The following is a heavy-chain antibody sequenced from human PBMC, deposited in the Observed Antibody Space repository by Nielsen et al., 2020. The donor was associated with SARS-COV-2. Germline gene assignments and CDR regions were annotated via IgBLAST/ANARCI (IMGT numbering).Heavy chain of an antibody. Sequence: GGSLRLSYKGSGYSFTSYWIGWVRQMPGKGLEWMGRIDPSDSYTNYSPSFQGHVTISADKSISTAYLQWSSLKASDTAMYYCARLRGNWFDPWGQGTLVTVSS. D-gene: IGHD1-26*01. CDR3: ARLRGNWFDP. J-gene: IGHJ5*02. V-gene: IGHV5-10-1*01. CDR2: IDPSDSYT. CDR1: GYSFTSYW.